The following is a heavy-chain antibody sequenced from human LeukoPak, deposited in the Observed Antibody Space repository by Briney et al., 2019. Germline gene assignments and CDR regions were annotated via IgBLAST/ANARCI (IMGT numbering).Heavy chain of an antibody. Sequence: PGGSLRLSCAASGFTFSSYAMSWVRQAPGKGLEWVSGISGSGGRTHYPDSVKGRFTISRDNSKNTLYLQVSSLRAEDTAVYYCAKERSSGWPFDYWGQGTLVTVSS. CDR2: ISGSGGRT. V-gene: IGHV3-23*01. CDR1: GFTFSSYA. D-gene: IGHD6-19*01. CDR3: AKERSSGWPFDY. J-gene: IGHJ4*02.